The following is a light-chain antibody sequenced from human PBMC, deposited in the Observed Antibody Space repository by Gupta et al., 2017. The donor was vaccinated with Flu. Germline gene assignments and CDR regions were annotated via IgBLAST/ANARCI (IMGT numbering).Light chain of an antibody. V-gene: IGLV3-21*02. CDR2: DDS. CDR1: DVSSDK. Sequence: HTTNSTGTGNDVSSDKVDWYQQQPGRAPVLVVIDDSGRPSGVPERFSGSNYGNTAALTITRVVDEDEAAYYCCGWYTSSRHQVFGGGTKLTVL. J-gene: IGLJ2*01. CDR3: CGWYTSSRHQV.